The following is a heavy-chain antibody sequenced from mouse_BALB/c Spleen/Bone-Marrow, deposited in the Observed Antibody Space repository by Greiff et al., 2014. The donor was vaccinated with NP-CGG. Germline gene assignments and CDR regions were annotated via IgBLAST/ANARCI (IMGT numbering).Heavy chain of an antibody. J-gene: IGHJ3*01. CDR1: GYTFTNFW. V-gene: IGHV1S22*01. Sequence: GSELVRPGASVKLSCKASGYTFTNFWMHWVRQRPGQSLEWIGNVYPGSDTANYDEKFKSKATLTVDTSSSTAYMQLSSLTSEDSAVYYCTRSLYYYPAYWGQGTLVTVST. CDR3: TRSLYYYPAY. CDR2: VYPGSDTA. D-gene: IGHD1-1*01.